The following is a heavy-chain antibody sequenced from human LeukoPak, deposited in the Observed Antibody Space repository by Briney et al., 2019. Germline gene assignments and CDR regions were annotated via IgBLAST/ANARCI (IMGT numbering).Heavy chain of an antibody. CDR3: AKEITAIGTRGLDY. D-gene: IGHD6-13*01. CDR1: GFTVSSNY. J-gene: IGHJ4*02. Sequence: PGGSLRLSCAASGFTVSSNYMSWVRQAPGKGLEWVSVIYSGGSTYYADSVKGRFTISRDNSKNTLYLQMDSLRAEDTAVYYCAKEITAIGTRGLDYWGQGTLVTVSS. CDR2: IYSGGST. V-gene: IGHV3-53*01.